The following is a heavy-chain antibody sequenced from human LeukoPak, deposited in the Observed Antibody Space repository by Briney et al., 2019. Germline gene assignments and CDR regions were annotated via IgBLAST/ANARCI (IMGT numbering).Heavy chain of an antibody. Sequence: ASLKVSCKASGYTFTSYGISWVPHAPGQGLEWMGWISAYRGNTNSAQKLQGRVTMPTDTYTSTAYMELRSLRSDDTAVYYCARGSASRNTAAGTIAFDIWGQGTMVTVSS. CDR1: GYTFTSYG. CDR2: ISAYRGNT. CDR3: ARGSASRNTAAGTIAFDI. J-gene: IGHJ3*02. V-gene: IGHV1-18*01. D-gene: IGHD6-13*01.